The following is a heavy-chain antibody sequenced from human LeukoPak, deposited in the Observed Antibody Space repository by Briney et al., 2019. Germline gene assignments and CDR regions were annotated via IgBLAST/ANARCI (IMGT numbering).Heavy chain of an antibody. V-gene: IGHV3-33*06. J-gene: IGHJ4*02. CDR1: GFTSSSYG. CDR2: IWYDGSNK. D-gene: IGHD7-27*01. CDR3: AKDGGLWVSAHWGDS. Sequence: QPGGSLRLSCAASGFTSSSYGMHWVRQAPGKGLEWVAVIWYDGSNKYYADSVKGRFTISRDNSKNTLFLQMNSLRAEDTAVYYSAKDGGLWVSAHWGDSWGRGTLVTVSS.